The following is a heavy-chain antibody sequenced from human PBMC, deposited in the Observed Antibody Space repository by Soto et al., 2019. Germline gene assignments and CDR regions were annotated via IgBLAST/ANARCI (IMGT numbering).Heavy chain of an antibody. CDR1: GGSISSGGYY. CDR2: IYYSGST. Sequence: QVQLQESGPGLVKPSQTLSLTCTVSGGSISSGGYYWSWIRQHPGKGLEWIGYIYYSGSTYYNPSLKSRVTISVDTSKNQFSLKRSSVTAADTAVYYCAREPIMITFGGVIDHWGQGTLVTVSS. CDR3: AREPIMITFGGVIDH. V-gene: IGHV4-31*03. J-gene: IGHJ5*02. D-gene: IGHD3-16*01.